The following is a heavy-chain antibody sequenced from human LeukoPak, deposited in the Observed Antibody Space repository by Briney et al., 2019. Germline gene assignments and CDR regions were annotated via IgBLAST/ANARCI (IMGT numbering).Heavy chain of an antibody. V-gene: IGHV3-33*01. CDR2: IWYDGSKT. Sequence: GGSLRLSCAASGFTFSSYGMFWVRQAPGKGLEWVALIWYDGSKTYYADSVKGRFTISRDKSKNTLYLQMNSLTAEDTAMYYCARDVGNCDSGTSYFDYWGQGTLVTVSP. J-gene: IGHJ4*02. D-gene: IGHD3-10*01. CDR3: ARDVGNCDSGTSYFDY. CDR1: GFTFSSYG.